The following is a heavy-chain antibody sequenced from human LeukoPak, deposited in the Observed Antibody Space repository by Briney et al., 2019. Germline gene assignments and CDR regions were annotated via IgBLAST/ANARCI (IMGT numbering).Heavy chain of an antibody. J-gene: IGHJ4*02. CDR1: GFTFSSYG. CDR3: AREEGLGDYSLDY. V-gene: IGHV3-30*02. D-gene: IGHD4-17*01. Sequence: GGSLRLSCAASGFTFSSYGMHWVRQAPGKGLEWVAFIRYDGSNKYYADSVKGRFTISRDNSKNTLYLQMNSLRAEDTAVYYCAREEGLGDYSLDYWGQGTLVTVSS. CDR2: IRYDGSNK.